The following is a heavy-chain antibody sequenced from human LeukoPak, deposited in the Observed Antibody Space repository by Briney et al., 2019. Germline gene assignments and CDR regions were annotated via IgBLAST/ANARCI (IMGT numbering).Heavy chain of an antibody. CDR1: GGSISSYY. D-gene: IGHD3-3*01. V-gene: IGHV4-59*01. CDR3: ARAYYDVWSGYEYYFDY. J-gene: IGHJ4*02. Sequence: SETLSLTCTVSGGSISSYYWSWIRQPPGKGLEWIGYIYYSGSTNYNPSLKSRVTISVDTSKNQFSLKLSSVTAADTAVYYCARAYYDVWSGYEYYFDYWGQGTLVTVSS. CDR2: IYYSGST.